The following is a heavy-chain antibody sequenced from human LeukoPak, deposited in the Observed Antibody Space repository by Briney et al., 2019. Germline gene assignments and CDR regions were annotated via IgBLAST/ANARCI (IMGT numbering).Heavy chain of an antibody. D-gene: IGHD6-19*01. CDR1: GFTFRSHA. CDR2: IYENGGTT. Sequence: GGSLRLSCVGSGFTFRSHAMCWVRQAPEKGLEFVSGIYENGGTTYYADSVKGRFSISRDNSKNTLYLQMNSLRAEDTAVYYCGRGIDYSSGPDYWGQGTLVTVSS. CDR3: GRGIDYSSGPDY. V-gene: IGHV3-23*01. J-gene: IGHJ4*02.